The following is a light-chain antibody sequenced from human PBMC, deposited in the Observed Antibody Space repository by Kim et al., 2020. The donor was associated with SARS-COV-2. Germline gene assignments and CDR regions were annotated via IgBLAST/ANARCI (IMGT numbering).Light chain of an antibody. CDR2: DAS. V-gene: IGKV3-11*01. CDR3: QRSGNWPWT. Sequence: EVVLTQSPATLSLSPGERATLSCRASRSISSNLAWYQQKPGQPPRLLIYDASARATGIPVRFSGSGSGTDFTLTISSLGPEDCAVYYCQRSGNWPWTFGQGATVDIK. J-gene: IGKJ1*01. CDR1: RSISSN.